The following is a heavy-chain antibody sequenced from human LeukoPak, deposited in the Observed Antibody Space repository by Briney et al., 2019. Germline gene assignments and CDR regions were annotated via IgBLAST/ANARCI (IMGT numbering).Heavy chain of an antibody. CDR1: GFIFNIHG. CDR2: IRYDGTNK. V-gene: IGHV3-30*02. J-gene: IGHJ4*02. CDR3: AKSPRFGDSYYFDY. D-gene: IGHD3-10*01. Sequence: GGSLRLSCAASGFIFNIHGMHWVRQAPGKGLEWVAFIRYDGTNKYYADSVKGRFTISRDKSKNTLYLQMNSLRAEDTAVYYCAKSPRFGDSYYFDYWGQGTLVTVSS.